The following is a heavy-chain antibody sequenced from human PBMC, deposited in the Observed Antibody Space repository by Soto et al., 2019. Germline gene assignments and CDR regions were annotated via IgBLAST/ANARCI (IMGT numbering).Heavy chain of an antibody. D-gene: IGHD1-26*01. J-gene: IGHJ4*02. V-gene: IGHV1-69*06. CDR3: ASSSGNNYGVGTNYYFDY. CDR1: GGTFSTYS. CDR2: IIPIFGTA. Sequence: SVKVSCKTSGGTFSTYSIVWVRQAPGEGLEWMGGIIPIFGTANYAQKFQDRVTITADKSTNTAFTELSSLKSEDTAMYYCASSSGNNYGVGTNYYFDYWGQGTLVTVSS.